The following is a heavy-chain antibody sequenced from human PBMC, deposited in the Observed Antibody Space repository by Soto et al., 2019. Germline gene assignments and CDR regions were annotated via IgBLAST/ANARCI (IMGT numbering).Heavy chain of an antibody. CDR3: ARKAWVRFDY. CDR1: GYSISSGYY. D-gene: IGHD7-27*01. J-gene: IGHJ4*02. Sequence: PSETLSLTCAVSGYSISSGYYWGWIRQPPGKGLEWIGEVFHTGNTNYNPSLKSRVTMSVDKSTNEFSLKVTSVTAADTAIYYCARKAWVRFDYWGQGALVTVSS. CDR2: VFHTGNT. V-gene: IGHV4-38-2*01.